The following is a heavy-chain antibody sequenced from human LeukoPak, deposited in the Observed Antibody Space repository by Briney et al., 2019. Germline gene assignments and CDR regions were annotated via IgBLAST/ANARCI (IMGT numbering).Heavy chain of an antibody. Sequence: GGSLRLSCASSGFTFSTYHMNWVRQAPGKGLEWLSYIHSSSSTIYYADSVRGRFTISRDNAKNSLYLQMNSLRAEDTAVYYCARVVQDVTGADYWGRGTLVTVSS. CDR1: GFTFSTYH. J-gene: IGHJ4*02. CDR3: ARVVQDVTGADY. CDR2: IHSSSSTI. D-gene: IGHD2-8*02. V-gene: IGHV3-48*01.